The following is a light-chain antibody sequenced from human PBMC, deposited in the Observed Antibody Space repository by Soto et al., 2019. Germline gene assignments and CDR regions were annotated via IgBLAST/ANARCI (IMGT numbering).Light chain of an antibody. V-gene: IGLV2-14*03. CDR1: SSDVGGYGY. CDR2: DVS. J-gene: IGLJ2*01. CDR3: SSSSKTSPVI. Sequence: QSVLTQPASMSGSPGQSITISCTGTSSDVGGYGYVSWYQQHPGKPPKLMIYDVSDRPSGVSNRFSGSKSGNTASLTISGLHAEDDADYYCSSSSKTSPVIFGGGTKLTVL.